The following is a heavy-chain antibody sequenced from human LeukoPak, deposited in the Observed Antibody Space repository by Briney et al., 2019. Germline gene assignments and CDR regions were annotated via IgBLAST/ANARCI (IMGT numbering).Heavy chain of an antibody. CDR1: GYSISSCYY. V-gene: IGHV4-38-2*01. J-gene: IGHJ4*02. CDR3: ASLGITALEY. CDR2: NYHSGST. D-gene: IGHD3-16*01. Sequence: PAETLSLTCAVSGYSISSCYYWGWIRQPPGKGLEWIGRNYHSGSTYYNPSLKSRITISVDTSKNQFSLKLSSVTAADTAVYYCASLGITALEYWGQGNLVTVSS.